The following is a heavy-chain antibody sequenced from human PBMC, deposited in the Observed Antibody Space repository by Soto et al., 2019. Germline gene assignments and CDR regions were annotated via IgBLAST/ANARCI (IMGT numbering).Heavy chain of an antibody. J-gene: IGHJ4*02. D-gene: IGHD3-22*01. V-gene: IGHV3-53*01. CDR2: IYSGGST. CDR1: GFTVSSNY. CDR3: ARDKGYYDSSGPDHET. Sequence: PGGSLRLSCAASGFTVSSNYMSWVRQAPGKGLEWVSVIYSGGSTYYADSVKGRFTISRDNSKNTLYLQMNSLRAEDTAVYYCARDKGYYDSSGPDHETWGQGTLVTVSS.